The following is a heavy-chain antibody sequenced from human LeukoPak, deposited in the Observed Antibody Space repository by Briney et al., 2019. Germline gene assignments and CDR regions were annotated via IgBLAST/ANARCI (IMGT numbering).Heavy chain of an antibody. CDR2: IIPIFGTA. CDR1: GYTLTELS. CDR3: ARGPGYYFDY. Sequence: SVKVSCRVSGYTLTELSMHWVRQAPGQGLEWMGGIIPIFGTANYAQKFQGRVTITADESTSTAYMELSSLRSEDTAVYYCARGPGYYFDYWGQGTLVTVSS. V-gene: IGHV1-69*13. J-gene: IGHJ4*02.